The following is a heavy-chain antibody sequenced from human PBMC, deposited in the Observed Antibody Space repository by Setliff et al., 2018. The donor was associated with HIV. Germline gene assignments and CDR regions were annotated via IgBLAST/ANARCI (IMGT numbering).Heavy chain of an antibody. CDR1: GGTFSSYG. CDR2: STPLLDTT. CDR3: ATADFPPPSYIWESYRSGAFDI. D-gene: IGHD3-16*02. J-gene: IGHJ3*02. V-gene: IGHV1-69*05. Sequence: SVKVSCKASGGTFSSYGITWVRQAPGQGLEWMGGSTPLLDTTNYAQKFQGRVTITTDESTNTVYMELSSLRSDDTAVYYCATADFPPPSYIWESYRSGAFDIWGQGTMVTVSS.